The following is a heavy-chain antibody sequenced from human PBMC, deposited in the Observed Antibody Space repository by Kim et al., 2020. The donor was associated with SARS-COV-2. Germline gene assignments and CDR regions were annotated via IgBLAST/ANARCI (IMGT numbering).Heavy chain of an antibody. CDR1: WFTFSNSC. CDR3: RTGREAAGGSYPLYF. CDR2: IGNDGSET. D-gene: IGHD3-3*01. Sequence: GGSLRLSCAASWFTFSNSCLHWVRQSPGKGLQWVSLIGNDGSETAYEDAADGRFVTTSDNTRNILFLQMNRLAVEAAAIYFSRTGREAAGGSYPLYF. V-gene: IGHV3-74*01. J-gene: IGHJ4*01.